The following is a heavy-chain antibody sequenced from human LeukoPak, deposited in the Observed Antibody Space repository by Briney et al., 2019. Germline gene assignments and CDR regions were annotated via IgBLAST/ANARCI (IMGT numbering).Heavy chain of an antibody. CDR1: GCTFNSYG. V-gene: IGHV1-18*01. Sequence: ASVKVSCKSSGCTFNSYGITWVRQAPGQGLEWMGWIHTYNGHTNYAQKLQGRVTMTTDTSTSTAYMELRSLRSDDTAVYYCARSGSYSGKIDYWGQGTLVTVSS. CDR3: ARSGSYSGKIDY. CDR2: IHTYNGHT. J-gene: IGHJ4*02. D-gene: IGHD1-26*01.